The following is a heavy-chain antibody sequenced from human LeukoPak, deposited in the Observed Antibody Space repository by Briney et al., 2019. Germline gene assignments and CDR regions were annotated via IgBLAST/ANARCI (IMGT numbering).Heavy chain of an antibody. CDR2: INHSGST. J-gene: IGHJ4*02. D-gene: IGHD4-17*01. V-gene: IGHV4-34*01. CDR3: ARADYGDYGPPEY. CDR1: GGSFSGCY. Sequence: SETLSLTCAVYGGSFSGCYWSWIRQPPGKGLEWIGEINHSGSTNYNPSLKSRVTISVDTSKNQFSLKLSSVTAADTAVYYCARADYGDYGPPEYWGQGTLVTVSS.